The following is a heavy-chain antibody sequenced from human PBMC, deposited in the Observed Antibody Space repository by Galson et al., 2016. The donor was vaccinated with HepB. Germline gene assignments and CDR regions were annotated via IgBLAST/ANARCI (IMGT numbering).Heavy chain of an antibody. CDR2: INVGNANT. D-gene: IGHD6-6*01. CDR1: GYTFTSYD. CDR3: ARGEAGRVPYYFDY. J-gene: IGHJ4*02. V-gene: IGHV1-3*01. Sequence: SVKVSCKASGYTFTSYDMHWVRQAPGQRLEWMGWINVGNANTRYSQKFQDRVTITRDTSASTAYMELSSLTSEDMAVYFCARGEAGRVPYYFDYWGQGTLVTVSS.